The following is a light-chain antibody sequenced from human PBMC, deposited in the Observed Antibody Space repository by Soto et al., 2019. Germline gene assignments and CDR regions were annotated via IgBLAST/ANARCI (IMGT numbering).Light chain of an antibody. J-gene: IGKJ5*01. V-gene: IGKV2D-29*01. Sequence: EIVMTQTPLSLSVTPGQPASISCKSSQSLLHSNGKTYFYWYVQKPGQPPQLLMYEVSSRFSGVPDRFSGSGSGTDFTQEISRVEAGDVGDYYCIQTLLLPFTFGRRTRHEIK. CDR3: IQTLLLPFT. CDR2: EVS. CDR1: QSLLHSNGKTY.